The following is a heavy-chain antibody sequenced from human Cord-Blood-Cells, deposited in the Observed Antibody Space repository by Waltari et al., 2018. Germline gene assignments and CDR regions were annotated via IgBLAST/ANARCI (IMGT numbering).Heavy chain of an antibody. J-gene: IGHJ6*03. D-gene: IGHD3-10*01. CDR3: ARLKDYYGSGSYYYYYYYMDV. CDR1: GAPISTRSYY. V-gene: IGHV4-39*07. CDR2: IYYSGST. Sequence: QLQLQESGPGLVKPSETLSLTCTVSGAPISTRSYYWGWIRQPPGHGPEWIGSIYYSGSTYYNPSLKSRVTISVDTSKNQFSLKLSSVTAADTAVYYCARLKDYYGSGSYYYYYYYMDVWGKGTTVTVSS.